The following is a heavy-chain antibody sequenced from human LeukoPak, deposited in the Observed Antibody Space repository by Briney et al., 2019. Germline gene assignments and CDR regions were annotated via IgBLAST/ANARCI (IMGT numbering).Heavy chain of an antibody. CDR2: IYHSGSP. D-gene: IGHD3-10*01. CDR3: ATDRSVTMVVDY. J-gene: IGHJ4*02. V-gene: IGHV4-38-2*02. Sequence: SETLSLTCAVSGYSISSGYFWVWIRQPPGKGLEWIGSIYHSGSPYYNPSLKSRVTISVDTSKNQFSLKLTSVTAADTAVYYCATDRSVTMVVDYWGQGTLVTVSS. CDR1: GYSISSGYF.